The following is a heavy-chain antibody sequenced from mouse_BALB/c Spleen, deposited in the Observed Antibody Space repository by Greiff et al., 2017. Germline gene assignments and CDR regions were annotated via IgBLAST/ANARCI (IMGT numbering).Heavy chain of an antibody. CDR1: GFTFSSYG. CDR2: ISSGGSYT. CDR3: ARQDSSGYWFAY. V-gene: IGHV5-6*01. J-gene: IGHJ3*01. Sequence: DVHLVESGGDLVKPGGSLKLSCAASGFTFSSYGMSWVRQTPDKRLEWVATISSGGSYTYYPDSVKGRFTISRDNAKNTLYLQMSSLKSEDTAMYYCARQDSSGYWFAYWGQGTLVTVSA. D-gene: IGHD3-2*01.